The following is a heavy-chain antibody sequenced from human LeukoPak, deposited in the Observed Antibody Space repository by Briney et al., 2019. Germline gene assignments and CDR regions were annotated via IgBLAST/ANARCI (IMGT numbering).Heavy chain of an antibody. V-gene: IGHV1-8*03. CDR3: AKRERMYYYDSSVPGDAFDI. J-gene: IGHJ3*02. CDR1: GYTFTSYD. D-gene: IGHD3-22*01. CDR2: MNPNSGNT. Sequence: GASVKVSCKASGYTFTSYDINWVRQATGQGLEWMGWMNPNSGNTGYAQKFQGRVTITRNTSISTAYMELSSLRAEDTAVYYCAKRERMYYYDSSVPGDAFDIWGQGTMVTVSS.